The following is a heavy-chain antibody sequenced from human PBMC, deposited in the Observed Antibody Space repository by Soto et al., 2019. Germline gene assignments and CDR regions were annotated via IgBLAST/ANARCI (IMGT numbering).Heavy chain of an antibody. CDR3: ARDFGDYDYFDY. V-gene: IGHV3-33*01. Sequence: GGSLRLSCEVSGFTFSNYGMHWVRQAPGKGLEWVAVIRYDGSNKYYADSVKGRLTISRDNSKNMVYLQMNSLRAEDTAVYYCARDFGDYDYFDYWGQGTLVTVSS. J-gene: IGHJ4*02. D-gene: IGHD3-16*01. CDR2: IRYDGSNK. CDR1: GFTFSNYG.